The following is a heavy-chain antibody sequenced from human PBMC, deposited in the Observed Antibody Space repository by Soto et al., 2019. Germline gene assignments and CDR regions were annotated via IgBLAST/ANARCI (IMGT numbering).Heavy chain of an antibody. CDR2: IRSKANSYAT. J-gene: IGHJ6*02. Sequence: EVQLVESGGCLVQPGGSLKLSCAASGFTFSGSAMHWVRQASGKGLEWVGRIRSKANSYATAYAASVKGRFTISRDDSKNTAYLQMNSLKTEDTAVYYCIPYGMDVWGQGTTVTVSS. CDR1: GFTFSGSA. CDR3: IPYGMDV. V-gene: IGHV3-73*01.